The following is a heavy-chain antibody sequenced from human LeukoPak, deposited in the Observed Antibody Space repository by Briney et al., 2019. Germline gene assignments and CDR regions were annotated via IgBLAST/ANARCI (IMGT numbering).Heavy chain of an antibody. Sequence: GGSLRLSCAASGFTFSSYSMNWVRQAPGKGLEWVSYISSSSSTIYYADSVKGRFTISRDNAKNSLYLQMNSLRAEDTAVYYCARVLRLGELSFGYWGQGTLVTVSS. CDR3: ARVLRLGELSFGY. CDR1: GFTFSSYS. J-gene: IGHJ4*02. D-gene: IGHD3-16*02. CDR2: ISSSSSTI. V-gene: IGHV3-48*01.